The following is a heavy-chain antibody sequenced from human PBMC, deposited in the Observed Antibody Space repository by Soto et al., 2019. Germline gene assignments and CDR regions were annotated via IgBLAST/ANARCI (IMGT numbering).Heavy chain of an antibody. V-gene: IGHV3-9*01. D-gene: IGHD2-15*01. CDR2: ISWNSGSI. J-gene: IGHJ4*02. CDR3: AQDNPRDSHYFDY. CDR1: GFTFDDYA. Sequence: EVQLVESGGGLVQPGRSLRLSCAASGFTFDDYAMHWVRPAPGKGLEWVSGISWNSGSIGYADSVKGRFTISRDNAKNSLYLQMSSLSGEDTALYDCAQDNPRDSHYFDYWGPGTMVTFSS.